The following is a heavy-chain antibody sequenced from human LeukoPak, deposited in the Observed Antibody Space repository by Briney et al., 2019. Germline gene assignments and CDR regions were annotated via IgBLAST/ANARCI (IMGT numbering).Heavy chain of an antibody. CDR3: ARDLYSYGRFDY. V-gene: IGHV3-9*01. J-gene: IGHJ4*02. CDR1: GFTFDDYA. CDR2: ISWNSGSI. Sequence: GGSLRLSCAAFGFTFDDYAMHWVRQAPGKGLEWVSGISWNSGSIGYADSVKGRFTTSRDNAKNSLYLQVNSLRDEDTAGYYCARDLYSYGRFDYWGQGTLVTISS. D-gene: IGHD5-18*01.